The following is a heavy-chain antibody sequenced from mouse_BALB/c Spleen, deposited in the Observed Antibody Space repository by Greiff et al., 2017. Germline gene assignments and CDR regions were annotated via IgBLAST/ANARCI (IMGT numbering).Heavy chain of an antibody. CDR3: AGSPYWYFDV. CDR2: ISNGGGST. Sequence: EVKVVESGGGLVQPGGSLKLSCAASGFTFSSYTMSWVRQTPEKRLEWVAYISNGGGSTYYPDTVKGRFTISRDNAKNTLYLQLSSLKSEDTAMYYCAGSPYWYFDVWGAGTTVTVSS. J-gene: IGHJ1*01. CDR1: GFTFSSYT. V-gene: IGHV5-12-2*01.